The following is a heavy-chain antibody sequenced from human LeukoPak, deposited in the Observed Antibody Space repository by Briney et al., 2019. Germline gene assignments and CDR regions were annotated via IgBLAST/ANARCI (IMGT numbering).Heavy chain of an antibody. CDR2: IYTSGST. V-gene: IGHV4-4*07. D-gene: IGHD6-13*01. CDR3: ARGLLAAAGVYYYYMDV. J-gene: IGHJ6*03. CDR1: GGSISSYY. Sequence: PSETLSLTCTVSGGSISSYYWSWIRQPAGKGLEWIGRIYTSGSTNYNPSLKSRVTMSIDTSKNQFSLKLSSVTAADTAVYYCARGLLAAAGVYYYYMDVWGKGTTVTVSS.